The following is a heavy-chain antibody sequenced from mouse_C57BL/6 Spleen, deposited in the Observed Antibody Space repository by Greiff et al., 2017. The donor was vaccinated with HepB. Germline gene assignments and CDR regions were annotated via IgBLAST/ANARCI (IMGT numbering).Heavy chain of an antibody. J-gene: IGHJ2*01. D-gene: IGHD2-2*01. CDR3: AWRCMVTTEDYFDY. CDR2: ISSGSSTI. CDR1: GFTFSDYG. V-gene: IGHV5-17*01. Sequence: EVQLVESGGGLVKPGGSLKLSCAASGFTFSDYGMHWVRQAPEKGLEWVAYISSGSSTIYYADTVKGRFTITRDNAENTLFLQMTSLRSEDTAMYYCAWRCMVTTEDYFDYWGQGTTLTVSS.